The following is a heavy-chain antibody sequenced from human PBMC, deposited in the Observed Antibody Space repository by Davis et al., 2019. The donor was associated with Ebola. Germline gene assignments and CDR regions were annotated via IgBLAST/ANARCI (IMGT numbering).Heavy chain of an antibody. CDR3: ARASYYDYIWGSYRPYYFDY. Sequence: MPGGSLRLSCTVSGGSVSSGSYYWSWIRQPPGKGLEWIGYIYYSGSTNYNPSLKSRVTISVDTSKNQFSLKLSSVTAADTAVYYCARASYYDYIWGSYRPYYFDYWGQGTLVTVSS. J-gene: IGHJ4*02. D-gene: IGHD3-16*02. CDR1: GGSVSSGSYY. CDR2: IYYSGST. V-gene: IGHV4-61*01.